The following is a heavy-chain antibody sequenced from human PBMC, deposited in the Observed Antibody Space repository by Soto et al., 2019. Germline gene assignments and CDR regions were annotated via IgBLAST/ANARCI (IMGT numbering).Heavy chain of an antibody. CDR1: GGSISSYY. Sequence: NPSETLSVTCTVSGGSISSYYWSWIRQPPGKGLEWIGYIYYSGSTNYNPSLKSRVTISVDTSKNQFSLKLSSVTAADTAVYYCARKYYYGSGSYFSPHNWFDPWGQGTLVTVPS. CDR2: IYYSGST. CDR3: ARKYYYGSGSYFSPHNWFDP. J-gene: IGHJ5*02. D-gene: IGHD3-10*01. V-gene: IGHV4-59*01.